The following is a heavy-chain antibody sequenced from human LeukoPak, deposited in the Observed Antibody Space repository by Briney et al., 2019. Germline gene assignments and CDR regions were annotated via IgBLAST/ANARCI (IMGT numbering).Heavy chain of an antibody. V-gene: IGHV3-30*04. Sequence: GGSLRLSCAASGFTFSSYAMHWVRQAPGKGLEWVAVISYDGSNKYYADSVKGRFTISRDNSKNTLYLQMNSLRAEDTAVYYCASLTVTTPPFDYWGQGTLVTVSS. CDR2: ISYDGSNK. CDR1: GFTFSSYA. CDR3: ASLTVTTPPFDY. J-gene: IGHJ4*02. D-gene: IGHD4-17*01.